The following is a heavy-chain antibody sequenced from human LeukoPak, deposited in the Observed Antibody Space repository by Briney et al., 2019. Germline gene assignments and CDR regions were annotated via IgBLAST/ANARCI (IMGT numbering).Heavy chain of an antibody. D-gene: IGHD2-2*01. Sequence: SETLSLTCTVSGGSVSSGSYYWSWIRQPPGKGLEWIGYIYYSGRTNYNPSLKSRVTISADTSKNQFSLKLSSVTAADTAVYYCARLYCSRTSCYLDYWGQGTLVTVSS. J-gene: IGHJ4*02. V-gene: IGHV4-61*01. CDR2: IYYSGRT. CDR1: GGSVSSGSYY. CDR3: ARLYCSRTSCYLDY.